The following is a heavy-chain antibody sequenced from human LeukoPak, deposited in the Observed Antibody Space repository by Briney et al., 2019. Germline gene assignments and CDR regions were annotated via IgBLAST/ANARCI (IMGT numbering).Heavy chain of an antibody. CDR1: GFTVNSNY. D-gene: IGHD2-15*01. Sequence: PGGSLRLSCAASGFTVNSNYMFWVRQAPGKGLEWVSVIYSGGSTYYADSVKGRFTISRDNSKNTLYLQMNSLRVEDTAVYYCARASGGQDWYFDLWGRGTLVTVSS. J-gene: IGHJ2*01. CDR3: ARASGGQDWYFDL. CDR2: IYSGGST. V-gene: IGHV3-66*01.